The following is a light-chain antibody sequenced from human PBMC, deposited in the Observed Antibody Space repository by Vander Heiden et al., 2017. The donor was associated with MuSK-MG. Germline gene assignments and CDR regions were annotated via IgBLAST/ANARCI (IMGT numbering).Light chain of an antibody. CDR2: AAS. V-gene: IGKV1-8*01. CDR1: QGISSY. CDR3: QQNDSYPPLT. Sequence: AIRMTQSPSSFSASTGDRVTITCRASQGISSYLAWYQQKPGKAPKLLIYAASTWQRGVPSRFSGSGYGKDFTLTISCRQSEDFAAYYCQQNDSYPPLTFGGGTKVEIK. J-gene: IGKJ4*01.